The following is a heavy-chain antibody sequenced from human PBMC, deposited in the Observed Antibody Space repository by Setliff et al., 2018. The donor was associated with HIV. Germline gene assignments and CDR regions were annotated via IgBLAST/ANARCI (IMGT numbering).Heavy chain of an antibody. CDR2: FDPEDVET. J-gene: IGHJ4*02. D-gene: IGHD6-13*01. V-gene: IGHV1-24*01. Sequence: ASVKVSCKVSGYTLAELSIHWVRQAPGKGLEWMGGFDPEDVETVYAQKFQGRVTMTEDTSTDTAYMELRSLRSEDTAVYYCATDHSEELVFDCWGQGTLVTVS. CDR1: GYTLAELS. CDR3: ATDHSEELVFDC.